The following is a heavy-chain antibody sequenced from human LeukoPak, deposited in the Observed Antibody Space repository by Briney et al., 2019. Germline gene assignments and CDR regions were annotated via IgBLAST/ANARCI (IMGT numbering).Heavy chain of an antibody. J-gene: IGHJ5*02. V-gene: IGHV3-23*01. CDR3: AKGSLDKYYYDSSGFVFDP. Sequence: PGGSLRLSCAASGFTFSSYAMSWVRQAPGKGLEWVSAISGSGGSTYYADSVKGRFTIFRDNSKNTPYLQMNSLRAEDTAVYYCAKGSLDKYYYDSSGFVFDPWGQGTLVTVSS. CDR2: ISGSGGST. CDR1: GFTFSSYA. D-gene: IGHD3-22*01.